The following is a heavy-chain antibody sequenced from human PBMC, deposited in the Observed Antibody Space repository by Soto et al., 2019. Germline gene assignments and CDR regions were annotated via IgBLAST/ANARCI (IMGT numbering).Heavy chain of an antibody. CDR2: IYTSGST. J-gene: IGHJ5*02. CDR3: ARRLWFGDSSWFDP. CDR1: GGSISSYY. D-gene: IGHD3-10*01. Sequence: QVQLQESRPGLVKPSETLSLTCTVSGGSISSYYWSWIRQPAGKGLEWIGRIYTSGSTNYNPSLKSRVTMSVDTSKNQFSLKLSSVTAADTAVYYCARRLWFGDSSWFDPWGQGTLVTVSS. V-gene: IGHV4-4*07.